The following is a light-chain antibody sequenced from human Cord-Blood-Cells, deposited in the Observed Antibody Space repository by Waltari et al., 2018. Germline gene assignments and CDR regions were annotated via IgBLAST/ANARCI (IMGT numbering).Light chain of an antibody. CDR1: QDISNY. V-gene: IGKV1-33*01. CDR3: QQYDSRPSLT. Sequence: DIQMTQSPSSLSASVGDRVTITFQASQDISNYLNWYQQKPGKAPKLLIYDASNLETGVPSRSSGSGPHTDFTIIISSLQHEDSATYYWQQYDSRPSLTFGPGPKVALK. J-gene: IGKJ3*01. CDR2: DAS.